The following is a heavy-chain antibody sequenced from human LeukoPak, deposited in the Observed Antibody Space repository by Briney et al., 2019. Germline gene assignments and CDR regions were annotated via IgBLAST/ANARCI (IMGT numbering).Heavy chain of an antibody. CDR1: GFTVSINS. D-gene: IGHD6-13*01. Sequence: GGSLRLSCTVSGFTVSINSMSWVRQAPGKGLEWVSFIYSGGNTHYSDSVKGRFTISRDNSKNTLYLQMSSLRAEDTAVYYCAKIRQQPTQYYFDYWGQGTLVTVSS. V-gene: IGHV3-53*01. CDR2: IYSGGNT. CDR3: AKIRQQPTQYYFDY. J-gene: IGHJ4*02.